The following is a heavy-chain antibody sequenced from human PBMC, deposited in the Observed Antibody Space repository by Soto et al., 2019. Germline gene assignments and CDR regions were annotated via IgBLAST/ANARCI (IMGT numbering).Heavy chain of an antibody. CDR1: GFTFSSYW. Sequence: GGSLRLSCAASGFTFSSYWMSWVRQAPGKGLEWVANIKQDGSEKYYVDSVKGRFTISRDNAKNSLYLQMNSLRVEDTAVYYCARPDYYDFWSAKHYYYGMDVWGQGTTVTVSS. J-gene: IGHJ6*02. D-gene: IGHD3-3*01. CDR3: ARPDYYDFWSAKHYYYGMDV. V-gene: IGHV3-7*05. CDR2: IKQDGSEK.